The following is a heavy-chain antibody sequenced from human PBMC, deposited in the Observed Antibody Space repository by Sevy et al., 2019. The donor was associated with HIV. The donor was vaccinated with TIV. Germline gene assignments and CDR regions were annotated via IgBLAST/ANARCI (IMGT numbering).Heavy chain of an antibody. Sequence: GPSVKVSCKSSGDSFSGYTIIWVRQAPGQGLEWMGGIIPISGPAGPTNSAQNFQDRATITADISTHTACMELGSLRSEDTALYFCARASSCGGDCYYLQYWGQGTLVTVSS. CDR3: ARASSCGGDCYYLQY. V-gene: IGHV1-69*06. CDR1: GDSFSGYT. J-gene: IGHJ1*01. D-gene: IGHD2-21*02. CDR2: IIPISGPAGPT.